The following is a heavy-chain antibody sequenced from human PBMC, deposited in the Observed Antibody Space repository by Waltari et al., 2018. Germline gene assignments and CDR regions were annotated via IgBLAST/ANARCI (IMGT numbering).Heavy chain of an antibody. CDR1: GGTFSSYA. CDR3: VTLNRGRLWFRELPRGDAVDI. V-gene: IGHV1-69*05. Sequence: QVQLVQSGAEVKKPGSSVKVSCKASGGTFSSYAISWVRQAPGQGLEWMGGIIPTLGTEKYEQKVQGRFTITMDEFTSTAYMELGILGAEDTVVYYFVTLNRGRLWFRELPRGDAVDIWGQVTMVTVSS. CDR2: IIPTLGTE. J-gene: IGHJ3*02. D-gene: IGHD3-10*01.